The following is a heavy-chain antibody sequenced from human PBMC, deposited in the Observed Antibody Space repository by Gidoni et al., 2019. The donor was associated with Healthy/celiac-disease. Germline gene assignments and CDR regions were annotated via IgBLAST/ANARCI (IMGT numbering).Heavy chain of an antibody. V-gene: IGHV3-30*18. J-gene: IGHJ4*02. Sequence: QVQLVEAGGGVVQPGRSLRLSCAAAGVTFSSYGMHWVRQAPGKGLEWVAVISYDGSNKYYADSVKGRFTISRDNSKNTLYLQMNSLRAEDTAVYYCAKGGGGVAGTGLIDYWGQGTLVTVSS. CDR2: ISYDGSNK. CDR3: AKGGGGVAGTGLIDY. D-gene: IGHD6-19*01. CDR1: GVTFSSYG.